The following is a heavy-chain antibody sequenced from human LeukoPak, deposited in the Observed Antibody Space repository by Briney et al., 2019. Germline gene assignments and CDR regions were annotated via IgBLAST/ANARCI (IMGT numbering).Heavy chain of an antibody. CDR3: ARGRYYDFWSGYSRGYNWFDP. CDR1: GGSFSGYY. V-gene: IGHV4-34*01. D-gene: IGHD3-3*01. J-gene: IGHJ5*02. Sequence: SETLSLTCAVYGGSFSGYYWSWIRQPPGKGLEWIGEINHSGSTNYNPSLKSRVTISVDTSKNQFSLKLSSVTAADTAVYYCARGRYYDFWSGYSRGYNWFDPWGQGTLVTVSS. CDR2: INHSGST.